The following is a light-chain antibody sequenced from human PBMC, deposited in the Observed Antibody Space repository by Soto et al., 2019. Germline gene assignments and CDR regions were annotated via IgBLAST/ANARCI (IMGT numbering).Light chain of an antibody. V-gene: IGLV1-51*02. CDR1: SSNIESNY. J-gene: IGLJ1*01. Sequence: QSVLTQPPSVSAAPGQKVTISCSGSSSNIESNYVSWFQQLPRTAPNLLIYENNKRLSGFPDRFSASKSGTSATLVITGPQTGEGAVYFWGAGNITLSVYVLGTGTKVPAL. CDR3: GAGNITLSVYV. CDR2: ENN.